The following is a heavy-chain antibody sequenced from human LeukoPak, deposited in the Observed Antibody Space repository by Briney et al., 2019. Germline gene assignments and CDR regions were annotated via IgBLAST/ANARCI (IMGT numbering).Heavy chain of an antibody. J-gene: IGHJ4*02. CDR3: ARRSVAGSIDY. CDR2: TKEDGGEK. Sequence: GGALRLSCAASGFTFSSYWMTWVSQAPGKGLEGVANTKEDGGEKYYVDAVKGRFTISRDNAENSLYLQMNSLRAEDTAVYYCARRSVAGSIDYWGQGTLVTVSS. V-gene: IGHV3-7*01. CDR1: GFTFSSYW. D-gene: IGHD6-19*01.